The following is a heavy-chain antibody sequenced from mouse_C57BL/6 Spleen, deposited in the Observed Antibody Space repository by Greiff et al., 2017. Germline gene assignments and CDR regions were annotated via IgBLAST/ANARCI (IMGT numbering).Heavy chain of an antibody. Sequence: VQLKESGPELVKPGASVKISCKASGYSFTGYYMNWVKQSPEKSLEWIGEINPSTGGTTYNQKFKAKATLTVDKSSSTAYMQLKSLTSEDSAVYYCAGIYYYGSSYVDAMDYWGQGTSVTVSS. CDR3: AGIYYYGSSYVDAMDY. CDR1: GYSFTGYY. CDR2: INPSTGGT. J-gene: IGHJ4*01. D-gene: IGHD1-1*01. V-gene: IGHV1-42*01.